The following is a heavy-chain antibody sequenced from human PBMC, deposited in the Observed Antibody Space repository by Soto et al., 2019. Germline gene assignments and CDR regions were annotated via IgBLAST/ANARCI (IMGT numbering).Heavy chain of an antibody. CDR3: TRLEAVAADY. J-gene: IGHJ4*02. Sequence: VGSLRLSCAASGFTLSGSAIHWVRQASGKGLEWVARIRSRANNYATAYAASVKGRFTVSRDDSKSTAYLQMNSLKAEDTAVYYCTRLEAVAADYWGQGTLVTVSS. CDR2: IRSRANNYAT. V-gene: IGHV3-73*01. CDR1: GFTLSGSA. D-gene: IGHD6-19*01.